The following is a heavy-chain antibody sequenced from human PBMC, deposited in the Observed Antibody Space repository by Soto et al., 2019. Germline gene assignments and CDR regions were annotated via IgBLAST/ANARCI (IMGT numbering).Heavy chain of an antibody. CDR1: GYTFTSYG. CDR3: VSVPVRSTTVDTVSWFGY. V-gene: IGHV1-18*01. Sequence: QVQLVQSGAEVKKPGASVKVSCKASGYTFTSYGISWVRQAPGQGLEWMGWISAYNGHTNYAQKLQGRGTLTTYRSTNTGYMGLGSLRADDTAMYYWVSVPVRSTTVDTVSWFGYWGQGTLVTVSS. J-gene: IGHJ4*02. D-gene: IGHD4-17*01. CDR2: ISAYNGHT.